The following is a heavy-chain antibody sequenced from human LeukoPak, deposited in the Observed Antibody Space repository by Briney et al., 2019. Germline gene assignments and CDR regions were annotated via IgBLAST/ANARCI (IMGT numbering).Heavy chain of an antibody. V-gene: IGHV1-2*02. CDR2: INPNSGGT. Sequence: ASVKVSCKASGYTFTGYYMHWVRQAPGQGLEWMGWINPNSGGTNYAQKFQGRVTMTRDTSISTAYMELSRLRSDDTAVYYCARGREYCSGGSCYRGPYYFDYWGQGTLVTVSS. J-gene: IGHJ4*02. D-gene: IGHD2-15*01. CDR3: ARGREYCSGGSCYRGPYYFDY. CDR1: GYTFTGYY.